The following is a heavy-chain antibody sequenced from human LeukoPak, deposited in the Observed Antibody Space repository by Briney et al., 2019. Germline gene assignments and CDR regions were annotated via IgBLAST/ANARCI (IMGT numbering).Heavy chain of an antibody. D-gene: IGHD4-17*01. CDR2: ISAYNGNT. CDR1: GYTFTSYG. J-gene: IGHJ4*02. Sequence: GASVKVSCKASGYTFTSYGISWVRQAPGQGLEWMGWISAYNGNTNYAQKLQGRVTMTTDTSTSTACMELRSLRSDDTAVYYCARWDYGDYYVDYWGQGTLVTVSS. V-gene: IGHV1-18*01. CDR3: ARWDYGDYYVDY.